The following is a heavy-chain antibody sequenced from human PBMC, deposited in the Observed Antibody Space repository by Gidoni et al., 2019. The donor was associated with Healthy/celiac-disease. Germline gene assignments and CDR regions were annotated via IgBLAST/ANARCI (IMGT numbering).Heavy chain of an antibody. V-gene: IGHV3-66*01. D-gene: IGHD4-17*01. Sequence: EVQLVESGGGLVQPGGSLRLPCAASGFTVSSNYMSWVRQAQGKGLEWVSVIYSGGSTYYADSVKGRCTISRDNSKNTLYLQMNSLRAEDTAVYYCARDPTDYGDSYWGQGTLVTVSS. J-gene: IGHJ4*02. CDR1: GFTVSSNY. CDR3: ARDPTDYGDSY. CDR2: IYSGGST.